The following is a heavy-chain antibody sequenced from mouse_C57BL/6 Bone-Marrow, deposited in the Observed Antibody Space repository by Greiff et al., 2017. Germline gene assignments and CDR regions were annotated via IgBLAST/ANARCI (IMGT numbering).Heavy chain of an antibody. J-gene: IGHJ4*01. CDR1: GYTFTSYW. CDR3: ARKDWDDYAMDY. D-gene: IGHD4-1*01. CDR2: IDPSDSYT. Sequence: VQLQESGAELVMPGASVKLSCKASGYTFTSYWMHWVKQRPGQGLEWIGEIDPSDSYTNYNQKFKGKSTLTVDKSSSTAYMQLSSLTSEDSAVYYCARKDWDDYAMDYWGQGTSVTVSS. V-gene: IGHV1-69*01.